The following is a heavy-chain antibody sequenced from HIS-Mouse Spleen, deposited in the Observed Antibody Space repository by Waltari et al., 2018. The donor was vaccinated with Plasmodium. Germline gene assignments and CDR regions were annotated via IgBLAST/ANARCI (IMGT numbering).Heavy chain of an antibody. J-gene: IGHJ4*02. D-gene: IGHD6-6*01. CDR1: GGSISSYS. CDR3: ARGGYSSSSYYFDY. V-gene: IGHV4-59*01. CDR2: IYYSGST. Sequence: QVQLQESGPGLVKPSETLSLTCTVPGGSISSYSWSWIRTPPGKGLEWIAYIYYSGSTNYNPSLKSRVTISVDTSKNQFSLKLSSVTAADTAVFYCARGGYSSSSYYFDYWGQGTLVTVSS.